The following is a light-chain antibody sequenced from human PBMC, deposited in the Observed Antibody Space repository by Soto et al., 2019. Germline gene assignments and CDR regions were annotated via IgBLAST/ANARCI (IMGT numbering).Light chain of an antibody. CDR2: DTP. Sequence: VKRPSPATLSVSPGEGATPSCRASQGIGDTLDWYQHTPGQTPRHLIFDTPTRATRLPTGFSCSKAGAEFTPSFYSLQSEGFPVYYCQPYNHWPLTLCGGTRV. V-gene: IGKV3-15*01. CDR1: QGIGDT. CDR3: QPYNHWPLT. J-gene: IGKJ4*01.